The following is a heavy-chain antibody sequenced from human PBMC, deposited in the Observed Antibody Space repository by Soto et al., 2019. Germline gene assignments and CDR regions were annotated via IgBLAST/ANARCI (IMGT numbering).Heavy chain of an antibody. CDR2: ISAYNGNT. V-gene: IGHV1-18*01. Sequence: QVQLVQSGAEVKKPGASVKVSCKASGYTFTSYGISWVRQAPGQGLEWMGWISAYNGNTNYAQRLQGRVTMTTDTSTSTAYMELRSLRSDDTAVYYCARDDGASGVLDSSSWYEVYYSYGMDVWGQGTTVTVSS. CDR1: GYTFTSYG. D-gene: IGHD6-13*01. J-gene: IGHJ6*02. CDR3: ARDDGASGVLDSSSWYEVYYSYGMDV.